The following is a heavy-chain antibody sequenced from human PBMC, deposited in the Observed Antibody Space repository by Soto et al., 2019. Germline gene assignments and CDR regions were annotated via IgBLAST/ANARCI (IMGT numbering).Heavy chain of an antibody. D-gene: IGHD3-10*01. CDR3: ARAFTTPYGSGSYYRLKVHYGMDV. J-gene: IGHJ6*02. CDR2: INPNSGGT. CDR1: GYTFTGYY. Sequence: QVQLVQSGAEVKKPGASVKVSCKASGYTFTGYYMHWVRQAPGQGLEWMGWINPNSGGTNYAQKFQGWVTMTRDTSISTAYMELSRLRSDDTAVYYCARAFTTPYGSGSYYRLKVHYGMDVWGQGTTVTVSS. V-gene: IGHV1-2*04.